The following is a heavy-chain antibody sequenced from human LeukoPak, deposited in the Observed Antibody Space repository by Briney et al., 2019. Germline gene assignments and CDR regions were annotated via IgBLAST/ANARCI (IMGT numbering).Heavy chain of an antibody. CDR2: MNPNSGNT. V-gene: IGHV1-8*01. CDR3: ARGYITGTTQIDY. D-gene: IGHD1-7*01. CDR1: GHTFTSHD. Sequence: ASVKVSCKASGHTFTSHDINWVRQATGQGLEWMGWMNPNSGNTGYAQKFQGRVTMTRNTSISTAYMELSSLRSEDTAVYYCARGYITGTTQIDYWGQGTLVTVSS. J-gene: IGHJ4*02.